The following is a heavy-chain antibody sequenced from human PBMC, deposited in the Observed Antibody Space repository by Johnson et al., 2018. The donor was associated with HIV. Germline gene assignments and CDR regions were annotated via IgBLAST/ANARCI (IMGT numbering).Heavy chain of an antibody. D-gene: IGHD3-22*01. J-gene: IGHJ3*02. CDR3: ARDLYYYDSSDYYSNAVDI. V-gene: IGHV3-66*01. CDR1: GFTVSSNY. Sequence: VQLVESGGGVVQPGGSLRLSCAASGFTVSSNYMSWVRQAPGKGLEWVSVIYSGGSTYYADSVQGRFTISRDNSKNMLYLQMNSLRAEDTAMYYCARDLYYYDSSDYYSNAVDIWGPGTMVTVSS. CDR2: IYSGGST.